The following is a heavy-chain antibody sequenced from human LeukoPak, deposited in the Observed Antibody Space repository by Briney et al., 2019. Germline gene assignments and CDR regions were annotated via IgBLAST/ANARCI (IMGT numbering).Heavy chain of an antibody. CDR3: ARDDGHYCSGGSCYRVYYYMDV. J-gene: IGHJ6*03. D-gene: IGHD2-15*01. CDR2: ISSSSSYI. V-gene: IGHV3-21*01. Sequence: GGSLRLSRAASGFTFSSYSMNWVRQAPGKGLEWVSSISSSSSYIYYADSVKGRFTISRDNAKNSLYLQMNSLRAEDTAVYYCARDDGHYCSGGSCYRVYYYMDVWGKGTTVTVSS. CDR1: GFTFSSYS.